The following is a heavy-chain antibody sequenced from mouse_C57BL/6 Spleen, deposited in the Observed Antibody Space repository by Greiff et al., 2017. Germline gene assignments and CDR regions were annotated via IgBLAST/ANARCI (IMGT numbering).Heavy chain of an antibody. J-gene: IGHJ1*03. CDR1: GFTFSDYY. Sequence: VQLKESEGGLVQPGSSMKLSCTASGFTFSDYYMAWVRQVPEKGLEWVANINYDGSSTYYLDSLKSRFIISRDNAKNILYLQMSSLKSEDTATYYCARITTVVGPHWYFDVWGTGTTVTVSS. CDR3: ARITTVVGPHWYFDV. D-gene: IGHD1-1*01. V-gene: IGHV5-16*01. CDR2: INYDGSST.